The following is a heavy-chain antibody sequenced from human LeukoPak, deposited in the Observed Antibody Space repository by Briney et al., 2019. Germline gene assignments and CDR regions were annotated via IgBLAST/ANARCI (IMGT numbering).Heavy chain of an antibody. CDR1: GYSISSGYY. J-gene: IGHJ6*03. V-gene: IGHV4-38-2*02. Sequence: SETLSLTCTVSGYSISSGYYWGWIRQPPGKGLEWIGSIYHSGSTYYNPSLKSRVTISVDTSKNQFSLKLSSVTAADTAVYYCARGKAAAGYYYYYMDVWGKGTTVTISS. D-gene: IGHD6-13*01. CDR3: ARGKAAAGYYYYYMDV. CDR2: IYHSGST.